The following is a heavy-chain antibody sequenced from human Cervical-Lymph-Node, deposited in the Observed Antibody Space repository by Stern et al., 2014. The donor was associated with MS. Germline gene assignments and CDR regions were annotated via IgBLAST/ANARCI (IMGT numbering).Heavy chain of an antibody. V-gene: IGHV3-11*01. CDR3: VRYKAKDHSSYYNALEV. J-gene: IGHJ6*02. Sequence: QVQLVQSGGGLVQPGGSLRLSCAASGFTFSDYYMTWIRQAPGKGLEWVSHISASSSTRYYADSVKGRFTISRDNAKASLSLQMNSLRAEDTGVYYCVRYKAKDHSSYYNALEVWGQGTTVTVSS. CDR1: GFTFSDYY. D-gene: IGHD3-10*01. CDR2: ISASSSTR.